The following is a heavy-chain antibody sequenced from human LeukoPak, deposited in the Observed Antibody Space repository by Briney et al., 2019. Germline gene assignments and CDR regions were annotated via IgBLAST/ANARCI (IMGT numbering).Heavy chain of an antibody. CDR2: IKSKTDGGTT. D-gene: IGHD3-9*01. CDR3: AKEKGYDTMYYFDY. CDR1: GFTFSDAW. J-gene: IGHJ4*02. Sequence: GGSLRLSCAASGFTFSDAWMSWVRQAPGKGLEWVGRIKSKTDGGTTDYAAPVKGRFTISRDDSKNTLYLQMNSLRAEDTAVYYCAKEKGYDTMYYFDYWGQGTLVTVSS. V-gene: IGHV3-15*01.